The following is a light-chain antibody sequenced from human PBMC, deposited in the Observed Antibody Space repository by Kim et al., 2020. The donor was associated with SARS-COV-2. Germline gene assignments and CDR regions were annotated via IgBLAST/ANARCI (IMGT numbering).Light chain of an antibody. V-gene: IGLV3-1*01. CDR3: QTWDMTTMV. CDR1: KLGDKY. J-gene: IGLJ3*02. Sequence: VSPGQTASITCSGDKLGDKYACWYQQKPGQSPVLVIYQDKNRPSGIPERFSGSNSGNTATLTISGTQAMDEADYYCQTWDMTTMVFGGGTQLTVL. CDR2: QDK.